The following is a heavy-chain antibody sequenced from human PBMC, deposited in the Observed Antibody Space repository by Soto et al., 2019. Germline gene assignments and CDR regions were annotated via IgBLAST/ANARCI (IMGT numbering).Heavy chain of an antibody. CDR2: IYYSGST. V-gene: IGHV4-39*01. D-gene: IGHD1-26*01. CDR3: ARQIKVGARQGYGWFDP. Sequence: SETLSLTCTVSGGSISSSSYYWGWIRQPPGKGLEWIGSIYYSGSTYYNPSLKSRVTISVDTSKNQFSLKLSSVTAADTAVYYCARQIKVGARQGYGWFDPWGQGTLVTVSS. CDR1: GGSISSSSYY. J-gene: IGHJ5*02.